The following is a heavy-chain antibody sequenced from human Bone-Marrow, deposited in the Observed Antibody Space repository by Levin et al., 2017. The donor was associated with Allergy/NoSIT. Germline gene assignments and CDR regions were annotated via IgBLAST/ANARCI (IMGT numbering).Heavy chain of an antibody. CDR3: AKGWASGWSRSFNYFSH. J-gene: IGHJ4*02. D-gene: IGHD6-19*01. Sequence: GGSLRLSCAASGLTFSSFAMTWVRQAPGKGLEWVSAISGSGRNTYFADSVKGRCTISRDNSKNTLSLQMVSLGAEDTAVYYCAKGWASGWSRSFNYFSHWGQGTLVTVSS. CDR1: GLTFSSFA. CDR2: ISGSGRNT. V-gene: IGHV3-23*01.